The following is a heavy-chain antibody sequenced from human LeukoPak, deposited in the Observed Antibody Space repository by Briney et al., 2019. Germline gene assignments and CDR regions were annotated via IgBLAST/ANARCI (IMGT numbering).Heavy chain of an antibody. CDR1: GYTFTSYG. CDR2: ISAYNGNT. CDR3: ARDGYSSGLRVVDY. V-gene: IGHV1-18*01. D-gene: IGHD6-19*01. J-gene: IGHJ4*02. Sequence: GASVKVSCKASGYTFTSYGISWVRRAPGQGLEWMGWISAYNGNTNYARKLQGRVTVTTDTSTSTAYMELRSLRSDDTAVYYCARDGYSSGLRVVDYWGQGTLVTVSS.